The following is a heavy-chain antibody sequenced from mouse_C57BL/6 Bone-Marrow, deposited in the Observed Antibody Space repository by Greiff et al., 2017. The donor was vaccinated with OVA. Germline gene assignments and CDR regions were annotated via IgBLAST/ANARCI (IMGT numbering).Heavy chain of an antibody. J-gene: IGHJ3*01. D-gene: IGHD2-4*01. CDR2: IHPNSGST. Sequence: VQLKQPGAELVKPGASVKLSCKASGYTFTSYWMHWVKQRPGQGLAWIGMIHPNSGSTNYNEKFKSKATLTVDKSSSTAYMQLSSLTSEDSAVYYCARRDYDYDAWFAYWGQGTLVTVSA. V-gene: IGHV1-64*01. CDR3: ARRDYDYDAWFAY. CDR1: GYTFTSYW.